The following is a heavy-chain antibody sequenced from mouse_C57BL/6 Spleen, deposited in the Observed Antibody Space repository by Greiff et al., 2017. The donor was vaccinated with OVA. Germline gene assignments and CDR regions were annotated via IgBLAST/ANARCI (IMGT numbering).Heavy chain of an antibody. Sequence: EVMLVESGGGLVKPGGSLKLSCAASGFTFSSYAMSWVRQTPEKRLEWVATISDGGSYTYYPDNVKGRFTISRDNAKNNLYLQMSHLKSEDTAMYYCAREGGYYGNFYWYFDVWGTGTTVTVSS. V-gene: IGHV5-4*01. CDR2: ISDGGSYT. J-gene: IGHJ1*03. CDR3: AREGGYYGNFYWYFDV. D-gene: IGHD2-1*01. CDR1: GFTFSSYA.